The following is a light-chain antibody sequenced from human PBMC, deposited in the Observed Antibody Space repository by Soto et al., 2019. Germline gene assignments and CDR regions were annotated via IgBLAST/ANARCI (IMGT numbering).Light chain of an antibody. CDR2: EVS. J-gene: IGLJ1*01. CDR1: SSDVGGHNY. Sequence: QSVLTRPPSASGSPGQSVTISCTGTSSDVGGHNYVSWYQQHPGKAPKLLIYEVSKRPSGVPDRFSGSKSGSTASLTVSGLQAEDEADYYCSSYAGNSNYVFGTGTKVTVL. V-gene: IGLV2-8*01. CDR3: SSYAGNSNYV.